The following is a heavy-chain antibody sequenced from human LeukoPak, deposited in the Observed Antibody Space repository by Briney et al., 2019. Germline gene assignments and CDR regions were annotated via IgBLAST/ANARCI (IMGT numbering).Heavy chain of an antibody. CDR1: GFTFSSYG. CDR2: ISYDGSNK. D-gene: IGHD6-19*01. J-gene: IGHJ6*03. V-gene: IGHV3-30*18. CDR3: AKDAQWLTNYYYYYMDV. Sequence: GGSLRLSCAASGFTFSSYGMHWVRQAPGKGLEWVAVISYDGSNKYYADSVKGRFTISRDNSKNTLYLQMNSLRAEDTSVYYYAKDAQWLTNYYYYYMDVWGKGTTVTVSS.